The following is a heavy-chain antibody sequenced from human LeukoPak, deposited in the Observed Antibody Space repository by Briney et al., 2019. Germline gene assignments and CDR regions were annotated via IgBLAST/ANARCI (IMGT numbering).Heavy chain of an antibody. CDR2: INRDGREK. Sequence: GGSLRLSCVDSGFTFSNYWMSWFRQTPRKGLEWVANINRDGREKYYVDSVKGRFTISRDNAKNSLYLQMNSLRAEDTALYYCARHDRGSADPSYWGQGTLVTVSA. CDR1: GFTFSNYW. D-gene: IGHD2-2*01. CDR3: ARHDRGSADPSY. V-gene: IGHV3-7*01. J-gene: IGHJ4*02.